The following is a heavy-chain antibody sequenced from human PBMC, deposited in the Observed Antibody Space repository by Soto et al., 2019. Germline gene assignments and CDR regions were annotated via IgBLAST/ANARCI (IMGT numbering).Heavy chain of an antibody. D-gene: IGHD1-20*01. Sequence: QRQLVESGGGVVQPGRSLRLSCAASGFTFSSYSIHWVRQAPGKGLQWVALISSDGTKKHYADSVRGRFTISRDNSNNMVSLQMNSLIDEDTAVYFCAGMAYYFDYWGPGTLVTVSS. CDR2: ISSDGTKK. J-gene: IGHJ4*02. CDR3: AGMAYYFDY. CDR1: GFTFSSYS. V-gene: IGHV3-30-3*01.